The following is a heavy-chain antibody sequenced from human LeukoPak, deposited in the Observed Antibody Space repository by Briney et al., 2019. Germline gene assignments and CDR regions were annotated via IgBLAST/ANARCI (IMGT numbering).Heavy chain of an antibody. J-gene: IGHJ4*02. Sequence: GGSLRLSCAASGFTFSSYSMSWVRQAPGKGLEWVSSISSSSSYIYYADSVKGRFTISRDNAKNSLYLQMNSLRAEDTAVYYCASDGCSYGPKRAPQDYWGQGTLVTVSS. D-gene: IGHD5-18*01. V-gene: IGHV3-21*01. CDR2: ISSSSSYI. CDR3: ASDGCSYGPKRAPQDY. CDR1: GFTFSSYS.